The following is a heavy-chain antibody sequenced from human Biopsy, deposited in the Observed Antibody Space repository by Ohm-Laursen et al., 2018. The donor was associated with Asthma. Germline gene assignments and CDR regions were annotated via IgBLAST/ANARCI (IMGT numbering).Heavy chain of an antibody. CDR1: SGSFSGFF. J-gene: IGHJ6*02. V-gene: IGHV4-34*01. Sequence: PSQTLSLTCDVYSGSFSGFFWTWIRQSPGKGLEWIGETNERGVTNNNPSLKSRVIISIDTYWNRVSLKLTSVTAADTAVYYCARGPELDVWGQGTTVTVSS. CDR2: TNERGVT. CDR3: ARGPELDV.